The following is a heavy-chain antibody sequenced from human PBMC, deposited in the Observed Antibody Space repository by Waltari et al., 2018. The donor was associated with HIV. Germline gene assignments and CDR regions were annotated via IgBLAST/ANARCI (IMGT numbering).Heavy chain of an antibody. J-gene: IGHJ6*02. Sequence: TDGGTTDYAAPVKGRFTISRDDSKNTLYLQMNSLKTEDTAVYYCTMYYDILTGYFPSDMDVWGQRTTVTVSS. CDR2: TDGGTT. V-gene: IGHV3-15*01. CDR3: TMYYDILTGYFPSDMDV. D-gene: IGHD3-9*01.